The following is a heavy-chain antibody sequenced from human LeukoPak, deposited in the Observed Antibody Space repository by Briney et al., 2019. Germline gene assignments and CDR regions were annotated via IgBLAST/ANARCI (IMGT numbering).Heavy chain of an antibody. Sequence: PGGSLRLSCAASGFTFGTYAMNWVRQAPGKGLEWVSGIGGSGVTYYADSVKGRFTMSRDNSQNTLFLQMNSLRVEDTAVYYCAKARGHPWPSYYFDYWAREPWSPSPQ. CDR1: GFTFGTYA. V-gene: IGHV3-23*01. CDR2: IGGSGVT. CDR3: AKARGHPWPSYYFDY. J-gene: IGHJ4*02. D-gene: IGHD5-12*01.